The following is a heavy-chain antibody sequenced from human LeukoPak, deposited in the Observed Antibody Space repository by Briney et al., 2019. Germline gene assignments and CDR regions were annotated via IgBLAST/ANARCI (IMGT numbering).Heavy chain of an antibody. V-gene: IGHV3-21*01. Sequence: PGGSLRLSCAASGFTFSSYSMNWVRQAPGKGLEWVSSISSSSSYIYYADSVKGRFTISRDNAKNSLYLQMNSLRAEDTAVYYCARDGDQGYSSSWYRGYYYYYYMDVWGKGTTVTVSS. J-gene: IGHJ6*03. CDR2: ISSSSSYI. CDR3: ARDGDQGYSSSWYRGYYYYYYMDV. CDR1: GFTFSSYS. D-gene: IGHD6-13*01.